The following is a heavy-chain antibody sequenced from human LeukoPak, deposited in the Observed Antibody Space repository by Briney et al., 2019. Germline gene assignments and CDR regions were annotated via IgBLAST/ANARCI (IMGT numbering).Heavy chain of an antibody. CDR1: GFTFSSYS. J-gene: IGHJ3*02. CDR2: ISSSSSYI. D-gene: IGHD3-16*01. CDR3: GAARQYVGAFDI. V-gene: IGHV3-21*01. Sequence: GGSLRLSCAASGFTFSSYSMNWVRQAPGKGLEWVSSISSSSSYIYYADSVKGRFTISRDDASQSLYLQMKSLRAEDTAVYYCGAARQYVGAFDIWGQGTLVTVSS.